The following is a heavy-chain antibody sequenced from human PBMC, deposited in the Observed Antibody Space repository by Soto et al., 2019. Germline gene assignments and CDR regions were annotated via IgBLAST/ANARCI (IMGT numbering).Heavy chain of an antibody. CDR3: TTDSRTTLPEIRFDY. D-gene: IGHD1-26*01. V-gene: IGHV3-15*07. J-gene: IGHJ4*01. Sequence: EVQLVESGGGLVKPGGSLRLPCAASGFPFNNAWINWVRQVPGKGLEWVGRVKSKADGGSGDYAAPVKGRFVVSRDDSKDIVYLQMNSLKIEDTGVYYCTTDSRTTLPEIRFDYWGHGTQVTVSS. CDR1: GFPFNNAW. CDR2: VKSKADGGSG.